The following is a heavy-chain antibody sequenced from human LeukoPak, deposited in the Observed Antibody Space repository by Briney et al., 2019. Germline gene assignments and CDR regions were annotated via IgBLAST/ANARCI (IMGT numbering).Heavy chain of an antibody. CDR3: AKRISGGTGWYSFDY. J-gene: IGHJ4*02. Sequence: PGGSLRLSCAASGFTFSNFAMNWVRQAPGKGLEWVATISSSGATTFYADSVKGRFTISRDNSKNTVLLQMNSLRDEDTARYYCAKRISGGTGWYSFDYWGQGTLVTVSS. CDR1: GFTFSNFA. D-gene: IGHD6-19*01. V-gene: IGHV3-23*01. CDR2: ISSSGATT.